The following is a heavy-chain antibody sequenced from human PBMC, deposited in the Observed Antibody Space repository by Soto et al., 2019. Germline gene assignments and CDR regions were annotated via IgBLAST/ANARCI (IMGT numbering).Heavy chain of an antibody. CDR1: GGSISSYY. J-gene: IGHJ3*02. CDR2: IYYSGST. D-gene: IGHD6-19*01. V-gene: IGHV4-59*08. CDR3: ARQEWVYSSGWYGVFDI. Sequence: SETLSLTCTVSGGSISSYYWSWIRQPPGKGLEWIGYIYYSGSTNYNPSLKSRVTISVDTSKNQFSLKLSSVTAADTAVYYCARQEWVYSSGWYGVFDIWGQGKMVTFSS.